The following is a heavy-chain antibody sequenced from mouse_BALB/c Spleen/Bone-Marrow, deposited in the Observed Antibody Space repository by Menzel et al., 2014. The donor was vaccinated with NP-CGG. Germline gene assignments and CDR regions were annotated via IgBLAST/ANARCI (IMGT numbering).Heavy chain of an antibody. CDR1: GFTFSNYW. CDR2: IRLKSNNYAT. CDR3: TTGFAY. Sequence: EVKLMESGGGLVQPGGSMKLSCVASGFTFSNYWMNWVRQSPEKGLEWVAEIRLKSNNYATHYAESVKGRFTISRDDSKSIVYLQMNNLRAEDTGIYYCTTGFAYWGQGTLVTVSA. J-gene: IGHJ3*01. V-gene: IGHV6-6*02.